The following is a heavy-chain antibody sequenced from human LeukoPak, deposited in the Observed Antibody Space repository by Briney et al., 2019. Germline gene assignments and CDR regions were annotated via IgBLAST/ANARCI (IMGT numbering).Heavy chain of an antibody. D-gene: IGHD6-13*01. CDR3: ARDLQQLVQDAFDI. CDR2: IKQDGSEK. CDR1: GFTFSSYW. Sequence: GGSLRLSCAASGFTFSSYWMSWVRQAPGKGLEWVANIKQDGSEKYYVDSVKGRFTISRDNAKNSLYLQMNSLRAEDTAVYYCARDLQQLVQDAFDIWGQGTMVTVSS. J-gene: IGHJ3*02. V-gene: IGHV3-7*01.